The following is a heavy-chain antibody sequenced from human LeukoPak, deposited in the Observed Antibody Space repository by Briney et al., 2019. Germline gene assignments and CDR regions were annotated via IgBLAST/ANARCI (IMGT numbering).Heavy chain of an antibody. CDR3: AKVLYSSGKNAFDI. J-gene: IGHJ3*02. CDR2: ISSNGGST. D-gene: IGHD6-19*01. Sequence: GGSLRLSCAASGFTFSSYAMHWVRQAPGKGLEYVSAISSNGGSTYYANSVKGRFTISRDNSKNTLYLQMNSLRAEDTAVYYCAKVLYSSGKNAFDIWGQGTMVTVSS. V-gene: IGHV3-64*01. CDR1: GFTFSSYA.